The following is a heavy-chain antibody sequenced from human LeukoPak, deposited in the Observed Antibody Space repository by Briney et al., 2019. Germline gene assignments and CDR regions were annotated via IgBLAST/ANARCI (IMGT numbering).Heavy chain of an antibody. V-gene: IGHV3-74*01. CDR1: RFSFSTYG. CDR2: INSDGSRT. J-gene: IGHJ4*02. Sequence: PGRSLRLSCAASRFSFSTYGMHWVRQVPGKGPVWVSRINSDGSRTIYADSVKGRFSISRDNAKNTLYLQMNSLRVDDTAVYYCARAGKTNELDYWGQGTLVTVPS. CDR3: ARAGKTNELDY. D-gene: IGHD3-10*01.